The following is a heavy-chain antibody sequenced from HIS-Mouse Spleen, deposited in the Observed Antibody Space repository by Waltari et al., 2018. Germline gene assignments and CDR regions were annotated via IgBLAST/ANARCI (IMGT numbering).Heavy chain of an antibody. Sequence: QLQLQESGPGLVKPSVTLSLTCTVSGGSLSSNSYLRGWIRQPPGKGLEWIGSIYYSGSTYYNPSLKSRVTISVDTSKNQFSLKLSSVTAADTAVYYCAREIPYSSSWYDWYFDLWGRGTLVTVSS. J-gene: IGHJ2*01. CDR1: GGSLSSNSYL. CDR3: AREIPYSSSWYDWYFDL. V-gene: IGHV4-39*07. CDR2: IYYSGST. D-gene: IGHD6-13*01.